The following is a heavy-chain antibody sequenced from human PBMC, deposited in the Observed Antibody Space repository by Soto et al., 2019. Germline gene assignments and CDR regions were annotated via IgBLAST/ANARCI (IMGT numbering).Heavy chain of an antibody. D-gene: IGHD2-8*01. CDR2: IFYSGIT. Sequence: PSEPLSLTCAVSGGTLSSSSWLSLVRQPPRKTLGWLVEIFYSGITKYNPSLNSRVTISADQSKNDFSLRLSSVTAADTAVSYCVHHGGVPYYHDFWGQGMLVTVSS. CDR1: GGTLSSSSW. CDR3: VHHGGVPYYHDF. V-gene: IGHV4-4*02. J-gene: IGHJ4*02.